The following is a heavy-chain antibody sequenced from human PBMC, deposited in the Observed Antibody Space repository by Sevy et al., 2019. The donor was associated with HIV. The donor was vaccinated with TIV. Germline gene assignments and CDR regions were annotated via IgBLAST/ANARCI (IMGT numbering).Heavy chain of an antibody. J-gene: IGHJ6*02. D-gene: IGHD2-15*01. CDR1: EFTVSSNY. CDR3: ARGSCIGGSCHTGYHGMDV. V-gene: IGHV3-21*06. CDR2: ISTSSTYI. Sequence: GGSLRLSCAASEFTVSSNYMSWVRQAPGKGLEWVSSISTSSTYIYQADSVKGRFTISRDNAQNSVYLQMNSLRVEDTALYYCARGSCIGGSCHTGYHGMDVWGQGTTVTVS.